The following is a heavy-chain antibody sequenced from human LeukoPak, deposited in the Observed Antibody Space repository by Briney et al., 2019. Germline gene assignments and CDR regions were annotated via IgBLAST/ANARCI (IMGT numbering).Heavy chain of an antibody. CDR2: IYHSGSS. CDR1: GGSISSGDYS. CDR3: ARGYCSSTSCSPPIDYFDY. D-gene: IGHD2-2*01. J-gene: IGHJ4*02. Sequence: MPSQTLSLTCAVSGGSISSGDYSWSWIRQPPGKGLEWIGYIYHSGSSYYNPSLKSRVTISVDRSKNQFSLKLSSVTAADTAVYYCARGYCSSTSCSPPIDYFDYWGQGTLVTVSS. V-gene: IGHV4-30-2*01.